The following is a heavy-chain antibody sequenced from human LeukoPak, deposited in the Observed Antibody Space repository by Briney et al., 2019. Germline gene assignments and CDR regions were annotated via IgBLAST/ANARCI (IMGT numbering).Heavy chain of an antibody. D-gene: IGHD1-26*01. CDR3: ASLALVGSPSAFDI. CDR2: IYTSGST. V-gene: IGHV4-61*02. CDR1: GGSISSGSYY. Sequence: SETLSLTCTVSGGSISSGSYYWSWIRQPAGKGLEWIARIYTSGSTNYNPSLKSRVTISVDTSKNQFSLKLSSVTAADTAVYYCASLALVGSPSAFDIWGQGTMITVSS. J-gene: IGHJ3*02.